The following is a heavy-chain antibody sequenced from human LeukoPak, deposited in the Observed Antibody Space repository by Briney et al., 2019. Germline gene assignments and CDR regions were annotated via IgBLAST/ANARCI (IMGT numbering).Heavy chain of an antibody. CDR3: ARDQYGSGSYSYNWFNP. CDR2: ISAYNGNT. J-gene: IGHJ5*02. Sequence: ASVKVSCKASGGTFSSYAISWVRQAPGQGLEWMGWISAYNGNTNYAQKLQGRVTMTTDTSTSTAYMELRSLRSDDTAVYYCARDQYGSGSYSYNWFNPWGQGTLVTVSS. D-gene: IGHD3-10*01. CDR1: GGTFSSYA. V-gene: IGHV1-18*01.